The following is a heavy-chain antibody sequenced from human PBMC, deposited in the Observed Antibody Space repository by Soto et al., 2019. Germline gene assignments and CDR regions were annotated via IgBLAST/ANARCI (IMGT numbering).Heavy chain of an antibody. CDR3: AGDRGSGWPHIGFDY. CDR1: GFIVSSNY. J-gene: IGHJ4*02. V-gene: IGHV3-53*01. CDR2: VYSGGST. Sequence: EVQLVESGGGLIQPGGSLRLSCAASGFIVSSNYMSWVRQAPGKGLEWVSLVYSGGSTFYADSMKGRFTISRDNSKNTLYLQMNSLRDDDTAVYYCAGDRGSGWPHIGFDYWGQGTLVTVSS. D-gene: IGHD6-19*01.